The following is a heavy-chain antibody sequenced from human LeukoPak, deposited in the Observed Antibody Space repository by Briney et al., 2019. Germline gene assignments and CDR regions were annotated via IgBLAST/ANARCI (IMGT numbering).Heavy chain of an antibody. CDR1: GFTFSSYA. V-gene: IGHV3-64*01. CDR3: ARDPGSSGWYFDY. CDR2: ISSNGGST. D-gene: IGHD6-19*01. J-gene: IGHJ4*02. Sequence: GGSLRLSCAASGFTFSSYAMQWIRQAPGKGLEYVSAISSNGGSTYYANSVKGRFTISRDNSKNTLYLQMGSLRAEDMAVYYCARDPGSSGWYFDYWGQGTLVTVSS.